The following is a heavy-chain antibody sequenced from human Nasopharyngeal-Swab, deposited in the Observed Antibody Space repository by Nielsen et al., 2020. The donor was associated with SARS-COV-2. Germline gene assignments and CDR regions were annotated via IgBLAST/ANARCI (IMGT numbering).Heavy chain of an antibody. D-gene: IGHD4-23*01. J-gene: IGHJ5*02. Sequence: ASVKVSYKASGYTFTSYGVSWVRQAPGQGLEWMGWISAYNGNTNCAQKFQGRVTMTTDTSTSTAYMELRGLTPDDTAVYYCAKDHPTMVTPGGVSWGQGTRITVSS. CDR2: ISAYNGNT. CDR3: AKDHPTMVTPGGVS. CDR1: GYTFTSYG. V-gene: IGHV1-18*01.